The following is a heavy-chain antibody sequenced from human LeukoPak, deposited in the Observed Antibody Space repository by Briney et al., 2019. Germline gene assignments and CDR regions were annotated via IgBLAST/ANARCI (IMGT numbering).Heavy chain of an antibody. V-gene: IGHV3-21*01. CDR1: TFTFSNYG. Sequence: KPGGSLRLSCADSTFTFSNYGWNWVRQAPGKGLEWVSFISSSGSDICYADSVKGRFTVSRDNTKYSLYLQMNSLRVEDTAVYYCARGGYYDKWGQGTLVTVSS. J-gene: IGHJ4*02. CDR2: ISSSGSDI. CDR3: ARGGYYDK.